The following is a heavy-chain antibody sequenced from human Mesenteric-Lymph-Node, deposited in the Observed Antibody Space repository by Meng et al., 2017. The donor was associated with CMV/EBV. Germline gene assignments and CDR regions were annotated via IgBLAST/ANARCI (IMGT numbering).Heavy chain of an antibody. Sequence: ASVKVSCKTSGYTFSGFAISWVRHAPGQGLEWMGWISTYSRNTNTAQNLQGRVTMTTDTSTSTAYMELRSLRSEDTAVYYCARAGLQYDAFDIWGQGTMVTVSS. D-gene: IGHD4-11*01. CDR1: GYTFSGFA. V-gene: IGHV1-18*01. CDR2: ISTYSRNT. CDR3: ARAGLQYDAFDI. J-gene: IGHJ3*02.